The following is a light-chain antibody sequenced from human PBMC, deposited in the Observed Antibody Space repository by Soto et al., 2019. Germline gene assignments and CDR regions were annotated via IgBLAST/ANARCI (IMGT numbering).Light chain of an antibody. V-gene: IGLV2-23*01. Sequence: QSALTQPASVSGSPGQSITISCTGTTSGVGSYNLVSWYQQHPGKAPKLMIYEGSKRPSGVSNRFSGSKSGNTASLTISGLQVEDEGDYYCCSYAGSSTPWVFGGGTKLTVL. J-gene: IGLJ3*02. CDR1: TSGVGSYNL. CDR2: EGS. CDR3: CSYAGSSTPWV.